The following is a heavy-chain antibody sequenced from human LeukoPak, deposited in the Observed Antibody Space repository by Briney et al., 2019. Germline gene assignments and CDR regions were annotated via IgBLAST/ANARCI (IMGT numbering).Heavy chain of an antibody. Sequence: PSETLSLTCTVSGYSISSGYYWGWIRQPPGKGLEWIGSIYHSGSTYYNPSLKSRVTMAVDTSKNQFSLRLSSVTAADTAVYYCARDGFYDSSGYYYNWVFDYWGQGTLVTVSS. D-gene: IGHD3-22*01. CDR3: ARDGFYDSSGYYYNWVFDY. V-gene: IGHV4-38-2*02. J-gene: IGHJ4*02. CDR2: IYHSGST. CDR1: GYSISSGYY.